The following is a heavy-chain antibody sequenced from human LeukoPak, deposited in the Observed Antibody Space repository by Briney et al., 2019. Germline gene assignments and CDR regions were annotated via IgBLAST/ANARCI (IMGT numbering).Heavy chain of an antibody. J-gene: IGHJ4*02. D-gene: IGHD3-16*02. CDR3: ARDLGYRYFDY. CDR2: IYYSGST. Sequence: PSETLSPTCTVSGGSVSGGSNYWSWIRQPPGKGLEWIGYIYYSGSTNYNPSLKSRVTISVDTSKNQFSLRLSSVTAADTAVYYCARDLGYRYFDYWGQGNLVTVSS. V-gene: IGHV4-61*01. CDR1: GGSVSGGSNY.